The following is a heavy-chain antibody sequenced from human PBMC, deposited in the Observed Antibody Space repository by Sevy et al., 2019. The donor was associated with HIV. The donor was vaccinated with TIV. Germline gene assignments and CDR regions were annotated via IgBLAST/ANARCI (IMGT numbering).Heavy chain of an antibody. J-gene: IGHJ6*02. CDR1: GFTFSDYY. CDR2: ISSSGSTI. D-gene: IGHD6-6*01. Sequence: GGSLRLSCAASGFTFSDYYMSWIRQAPGKGLEWVSYISSSGSTIYYADSVKGRFTISRENAKNSLYLQMNSLRAEDTAVYYCAPQPLYTSASYYYGMGVWGQGTTVTVSS. V-gene: IGHV3-11*04. CDR3: APQPLYTSASYYYGMGV.